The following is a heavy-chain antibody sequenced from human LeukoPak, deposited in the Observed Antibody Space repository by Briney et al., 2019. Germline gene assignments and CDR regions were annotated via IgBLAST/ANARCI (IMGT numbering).Heavy chain of an antibody. Sequence: LGGSLRLSCAASGFTFSSYGMHWVRQAPGKGLEWVAFIRYDGSNKYYADSVKGRFTISRDNSKNTLYLQMNSLRAEDTAVYYCAKDGPNYDILTGYMFDPWGQGTLVTVSS. CDR1: GFTFSSYG. V-gene: IGHV3-30*02. D-gene: IGHD3-9*01. CDR3: AKDGPNYDILTGYMFDP. J-gene: IGHJ5*02. CDR2: IRYDGSNK.